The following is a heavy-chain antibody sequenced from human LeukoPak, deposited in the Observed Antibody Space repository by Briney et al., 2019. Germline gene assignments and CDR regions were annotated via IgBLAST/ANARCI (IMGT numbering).Heavy chain of an antibody. V-gene: IGHV3-30-3*01. CDR3: AMVAVGSSEYFQH. CDR2: ISYDGSNK. D-gene: IGHD2-15*01. J-gene: IGHJ1*01. Sequence: QPGRSLRLSCAASGFTFSSYATHWVRQAPGKGLEWVAVISYDGSNKYYADSVKGRFTISRDNSKNTLYLQMNSLRAEDTAVYYCAMVAVGSSEYFQHWGQGTLVTVSS. CDR1: GFTFSSYA.